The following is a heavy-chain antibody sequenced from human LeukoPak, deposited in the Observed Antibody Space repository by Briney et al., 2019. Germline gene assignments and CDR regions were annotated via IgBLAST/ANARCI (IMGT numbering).Heavy chain of an antibody. Sequence: PSETLSLTCTVSGGSISTYYWSWIRLSPGKRPEWIGYVYYSGSTNYNPSLKSRVTISEDTSKNQFSLKLSSVTAADTAVYYCARARPSYGSYYYLDVWGKGTTVTVSS. CDR2: VYYSGST. CDR1: GGSISTYY. J-gene: IGHJ6*03. CDR3: ARARPSYGSYYYLDV. D-gene: IGHD5-24*01. V-gene: IGHV4-59*01.